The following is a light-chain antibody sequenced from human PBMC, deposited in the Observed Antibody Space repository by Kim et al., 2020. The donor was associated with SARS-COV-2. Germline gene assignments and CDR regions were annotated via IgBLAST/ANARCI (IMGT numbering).Light chain of an antibody. CDR2: KAS. CDR3: QQYNTYPLT. CDR1: HTISNW. Sequence: DIQMTQSPSTLSASVGDRVTITCRASHTISNWLAWYQQKPGKPPSLLIYKASNLEGGVPSRFSGSGSGTEFTLTITSLQPDDFATYYCQQYNTYPLTFGGGTKVDIK. V-gene: IGKV1-5*03. J-gene: IGKJ4*02.